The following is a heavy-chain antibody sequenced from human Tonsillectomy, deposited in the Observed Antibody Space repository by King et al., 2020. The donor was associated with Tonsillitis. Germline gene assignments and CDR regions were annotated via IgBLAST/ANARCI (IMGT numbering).Heavy chain of an antibody. Sequence: VQLVQSGAEVKKPGASVRVSCKASGYTFTNFYIHWVRQAPGQGLEWMGIINPSGGRTSYAQKFQGRVTMTRDTSTRTDYMELSSLRSEDTAVYYCARAKDSVVVVAPDYWGQGTLLTVSS. CDR3: ARAKDSVVVVAPDY. V-gene: IGHV1-46*03. D-gene: IGHD2-15*01. J-gene: IGHJ4*02. CDR1: GYTFTNFY. CDR2: INPSGGRT.